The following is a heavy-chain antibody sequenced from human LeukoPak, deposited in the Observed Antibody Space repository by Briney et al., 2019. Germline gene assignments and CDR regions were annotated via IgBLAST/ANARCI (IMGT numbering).Heavy chain of an antibody. D-gene: IGHD3-10*01. CDR2: IYYSGST. J-gene: IGHJ5*02. CDR3: ARTAPGFGDSDDWFDP. V-gene: IGHV4-28*06. Sequence: PSETLSLTCAVSGYSISSSNWWGWTRQPPGKGLEWIGYIYYSGSTNYNPSLKSRVTMSVDTSKNQFSLKLSSVTALDTAVYYCARTAPGFGDSDDWFDPWGQGTLVTVSS. CDR1: GYSISSSNW.